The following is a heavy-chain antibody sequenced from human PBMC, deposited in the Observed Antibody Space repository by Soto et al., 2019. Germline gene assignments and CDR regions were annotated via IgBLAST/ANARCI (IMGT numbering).Heavy chain of an antibody. J-gene: IGHJ4*02. V-gene: IGHV4-59*01. CDR3: ARVGSSGYYYPVLDY. D-gene: IGHD3-22*01. Sequence: SETLSLTCTVSGGSISSYYWSWIRQPPGKGLEWIGYIYYSGSTNYNPSLKSRVTISVDTSKNQFSLKLSSVTAADTAVYYCARVGSSGYYYPVLDYWGQGTLVTVSS. CDR2: IYYSGST. CDR1: GGSISSYY.